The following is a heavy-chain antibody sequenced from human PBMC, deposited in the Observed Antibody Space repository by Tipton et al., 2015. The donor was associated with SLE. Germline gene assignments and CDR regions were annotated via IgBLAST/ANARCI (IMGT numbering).Heavy chain of an antibody. CDR1: GFTFSSYG. D-gene: IGHD2-15*01. CDR3: ATHVGNALDY. J-gene: IGHJ4*02. V-gene: IGHV3-30*19. CDR2: ISYDGSEK. Sequence: SLRLSCAASGFTFSSYGLHWVRQAPGKGLQWVAFISYDGSEKNYAESVRGRFTISRDKSKNTLFLQMNSLRDEDTAIYYCATHVGNALDYWGQGTLLIVSS.